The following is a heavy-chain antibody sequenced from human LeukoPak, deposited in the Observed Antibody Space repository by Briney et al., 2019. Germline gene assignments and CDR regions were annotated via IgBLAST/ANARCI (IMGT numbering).Heavy chain of an antibody. CDR1: GFTFSSYD. Sequence: PGGSLRLSCAASGFTFSSYDMSWVRQAPGKGLEWVSYISSSSSTIYYADSVKGRFTISRDNAKNSLYLQMNSLRAEDTAVYYCARRYYYDSSGYSNAFDYWGQGTLVTVSS. D-gene: IGHD3-22*01. CDR3: ARRYYYDSSGYSNAFDY. V-gene: IGHV3-48*01. CDR2: ISSSSSTI. J-gene: IGHJ4*02.